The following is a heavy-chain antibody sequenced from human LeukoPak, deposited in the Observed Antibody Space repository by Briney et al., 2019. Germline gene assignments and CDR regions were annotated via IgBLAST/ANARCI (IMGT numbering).Heavy chain of an antibody. V-gene: IGHV1-69*06. CDR3: AGGSGDCRSSSCYRAVYFYYHGMDV. CDR1: VGTFSSYV. D-gene: IGHD2-2*01. J-gene: IGHJ6*02. Sequence: SVNVSCKASVGTFSSYVISWVRKTPGQGLEWMGGLNPFFEAANYAQKFQGRVTITADKSTSTVYIELSSLRSEDTAIYYCAGGSGDCRSSSCYRAVYFYYHGMDVWGQGTTVTVSS. CDR2: LNPFFEAA.